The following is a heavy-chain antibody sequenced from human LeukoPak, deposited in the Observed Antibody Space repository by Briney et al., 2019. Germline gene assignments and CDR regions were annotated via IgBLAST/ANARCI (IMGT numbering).Heavy chain of an antibody. D-gene: IGHD6-13*01. Sequence: PSETLSLTCAVYGGSFSGYYWSWIRQHPGKGLEWIGYIYYSGSTYYNPSLKSRVTISVDTSKNQFSLKLSSVTAADTAVYYCASLNGDSSSWYEDPHFDYWGQGTLVTVSS. CDR3: ASLNGDSSSWYEDPHFDY. V-gene: IGHV4-31*11. CDR2: IYYSGST. CDR1: GGSFSGYY. J-gene: IGHJ4*02.